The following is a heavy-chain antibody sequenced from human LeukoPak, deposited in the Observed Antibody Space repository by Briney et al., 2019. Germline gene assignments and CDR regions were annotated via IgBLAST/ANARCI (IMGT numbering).Heavy chain of an antibody. D-gene: IGHD6-13*01. Sequence: PSETLSLTCTVSGGSISSYYWSWIRQPAGKGLEWIGRIYTSGSTNYNPSLKSRVTMSVDTSKNQFSLKLSSVTAADTAVYYCARTQAAAGTICYYYGMDVWGQGTTVTVSS. V-gene: IGHV4-4*07. CDR3: ARTQAAAGTICYYYGMDV. CDR2: IYTSGST. J-gene: IGHJ6*02. CDR1: GGSISSYY.